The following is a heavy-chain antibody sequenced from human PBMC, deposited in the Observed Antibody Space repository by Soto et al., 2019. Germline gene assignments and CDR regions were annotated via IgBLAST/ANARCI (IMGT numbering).Heavy chain of an antibody. CDR2: ISYDGSNK. Sequence: GGSLRLSCAASGFTFSSYAMHWVRQAPGKGLEWVAVISYDGSNKYYADSVKGRFTISRDNSKNTLYLQMNSLRAEDTAVYYCARELPSTGLFDYWGQGTLVTVSS. V-gene: IGHV3-30-3*01. CDR1: GFTFSSYA. J-gene: IGHJ4*02. D-gene: IGHD1-1*01. CDR3: ARELPSTGLFDY.